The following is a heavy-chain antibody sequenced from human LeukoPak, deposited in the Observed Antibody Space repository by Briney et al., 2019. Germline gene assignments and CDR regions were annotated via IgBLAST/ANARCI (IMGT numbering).Heavy chain of an antibody. J-gene: IGHJ5*02. D-gene: IGHD3-10*01. CDR1: GYSISSGYY. CDR3: AREGITMVRGVIERRDNWFDP. CDR2: VYHSGST. Sequence: PSETLSLTCTVSGYSISSGYYWGWIRQPPGKGLEWIGSVYHSGSTYYNPSLKSRVTISVDTSKNQFSLKLSSVTAADTAVYYCAREGITMVRGVIERRDNWFDPWGQGTLVTVSS. V-gene: IGHV4-38-2*02.